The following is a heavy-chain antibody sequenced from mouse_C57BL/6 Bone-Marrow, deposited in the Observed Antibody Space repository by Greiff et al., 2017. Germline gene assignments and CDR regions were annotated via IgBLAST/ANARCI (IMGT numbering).Heavy chain of an antibody. Sequence: QVQLQQPGAELVMPGASVKLSCKASGYTFTSYWMHWVKQRPGQGLEWIGEIDPSDSYTNSNQKFKGKSTLTVDKSSSTAYMQLSSLTSEDSAVYYCARCYYGSSYDFDYWGQGTTLTVSS. V-gene: IGHV1-69*01. CDR3: ARCYYGSSYDFDY. CDR1: GYTFTSYW. D-gene: IGHD1-1*01. CDR2: IDPSDSYT. J-gene: IGHJ2*01.